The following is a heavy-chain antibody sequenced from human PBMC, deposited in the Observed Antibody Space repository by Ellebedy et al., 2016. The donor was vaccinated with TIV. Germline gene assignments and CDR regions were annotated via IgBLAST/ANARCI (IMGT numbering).Heavy chain of an antibody. CDR2: INHSGST. D-gene: IGHD3-10*01. J-gene: IGHJ2*01. V-gene: IGHV4-34*01. CDR1: GGSFSGYY. CDR3: ARQVAAVRGVRHWYFDL. Sequence: SETLSLTXAVYGGSFSGYYWSWIRQPPGKGLEWIGEINHSGSTNYNPSLKSRVTISVDTSKNQFSLKLSSVTAADTAVYYCARQVAAVRGVRHWYFDLWGRGTLVTVSS.